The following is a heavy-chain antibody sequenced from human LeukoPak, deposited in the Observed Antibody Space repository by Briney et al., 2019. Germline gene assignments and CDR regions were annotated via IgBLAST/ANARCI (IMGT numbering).Heavy chain of an antibody. D-gene: IGHD3-10*01. J-gene: IGHJ4*02. V-gene: IGHV3-23*01. CDR1: GVTFSSYW. CDR3: AKGSVGMVLDYYFDY. Sequence: GGSLRLSCAASGVTFSSYWMSWVRQAPGKGLEWVSAISGSGGSTYYADSVKGRFTISRDNSKNTLYLQMNSLRAEDTAVYYCAKGSVGMVLDYYFDYWGQGTLVTVSS. CDR2: ISGSGGST.